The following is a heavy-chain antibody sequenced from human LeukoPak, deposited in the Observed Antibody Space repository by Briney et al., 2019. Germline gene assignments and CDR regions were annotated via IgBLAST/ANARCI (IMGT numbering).Heavy chain of an antibody. V-gene: IGHV3-23*01. CDR3: AKVRTYFYHALDV. Sequence: PGGSLRLSCAASGFTFSTRAMSWVRQAPGKGLEWVSGISGTTSGTYYADSVKGRFTISRDNSKNTLFLQVNSLRAEDTAVYYCAKVRTYFYHALDVWGQGTTVTVSS. CDR1: GFTFSTRA. CDR2: ISGTTSGT. J-gene: IGHJ6*02. D-gene: IGHD1-14*01.